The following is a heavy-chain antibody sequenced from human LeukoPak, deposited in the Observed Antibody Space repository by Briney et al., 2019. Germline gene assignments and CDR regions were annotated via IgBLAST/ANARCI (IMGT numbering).Heavy chain of an antibody. J-gene: IGHJ4*02. CDR1: GYTFASYD. D-gene: IGHD3-10*01. CDR2: MNPNSGNA. CDR3: GRPLQRGSWTQRALDY. V-gene: IGHV1-8*01. Sequence: ASVKVSCKASGYTFASYDISWVRQATGQGLEWMGWMNPNSGNAGYAQRFQGRVTMTRNNSISTAYMELTSLRSEDTAVYYCGRPLQRGSWTQRALDYWGQGTLVTVSS.